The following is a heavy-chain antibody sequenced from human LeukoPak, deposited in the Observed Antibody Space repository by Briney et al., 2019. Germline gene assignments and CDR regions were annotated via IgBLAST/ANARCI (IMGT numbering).Heavy chain of an antibody. J-gene: IGHJ4*01. CDR2: ISSPTSST. CDR1: GFTFSSCA. D-gene: IGHD2-15*01. CDR3: SAGYDY. Sequence: PGGSLRLSCAASGFTFSSCAMSWVRQAPGKGLEWVSTISSPTSSTHYADFVKGRFTISRDNSKNTLYLQMNSLRAEDTAMYYCSAGYDYWGHGTLVTVSS. V-gene: IGHV3-23*01.